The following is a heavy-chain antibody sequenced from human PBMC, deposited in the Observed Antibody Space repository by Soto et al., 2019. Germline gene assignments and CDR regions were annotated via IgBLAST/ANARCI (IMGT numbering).Heavy chain of an antibody. J-gene: IGHJ4*02. D-gene: IGHD3-22*01. Sequence: QVQLVQSGAEVKKPGSSVKVSCKASGGTFSSYTISWVRQAPGQGLEWMGRIIPILGIANYAQKFQGRVTITADKSTSTASMELSRLRSEDTAVYYCAREYDSSGSPNFDDWGQGSLVTVSS. CDR3: AREYDSSGSPNFDD. CDR2: IIPILGIA. CDR1: GGTFSSYT. V-gene: IGHV1-69*08.